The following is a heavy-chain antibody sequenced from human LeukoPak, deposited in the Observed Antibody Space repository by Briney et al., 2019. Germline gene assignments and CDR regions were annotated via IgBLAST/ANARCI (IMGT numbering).Heavy chain of an antibody. Sequence: PGGSLTLSCASSGFSFSSDAMHWVRQAPGKGLEWVAVISYDGSTKDYADSVKGRFTMSRDNSKNTLYLQMNSLRDEDTAVYYCAKDRQAMMVRGAPCLNHWGQAILVTVSS. D-gene: IGHD3-10*01. V-gene: IGHV3-30*04. CDR3: AKDRQAMMVRGAPCLNH. J-gene: IGHJ5*02. CDR2: ISYDGSTK. CDR1: GFSFSSDA.